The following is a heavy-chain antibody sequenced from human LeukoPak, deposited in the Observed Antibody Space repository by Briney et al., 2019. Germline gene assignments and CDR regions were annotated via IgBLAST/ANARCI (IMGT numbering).Heavy chain of an antibody. J-gene: IGHJ4*02. V-gene: IGHV4-34*01. Sequence: PSETMSLTCAVSGGSFRDYYWSWISQSPGRGLEWIGEINQSGSTDYNPSLKGRVIISMDTSKTQFSLNLSSVTAADTAVYYCARDFDSSGYYPFYRGERTAVSVSS. CDR2: INQSGST. CDR1: GGSFRDYY. D-gene: IGHD3-22*01. CDR3: ARDFDSSGYYPFY.